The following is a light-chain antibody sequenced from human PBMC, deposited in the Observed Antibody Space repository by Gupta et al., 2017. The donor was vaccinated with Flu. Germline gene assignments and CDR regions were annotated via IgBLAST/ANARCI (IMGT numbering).Light chain of an antibody. J-gene: IGKJ3*01. CDR1: RHVSTNF. CDR2: EAN. CDR3: QQVGSIPFT. Sequence: GTLSLSPGERAPLSCRASRHVSTNFLAWYQQKPGQAPRLLISEANYRATGTPDRFSGSGSGTEFTLTISRLEPGDVAVYYCQQVGSIPFTFGHGTKVDIK. V-gene: IGKV3-20*01.